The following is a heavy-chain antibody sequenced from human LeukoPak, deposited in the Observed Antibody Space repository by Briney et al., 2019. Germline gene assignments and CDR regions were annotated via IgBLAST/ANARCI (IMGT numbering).Heavy chain of an antibody. CDR2: IIPIFGTA. CDR1: GYTFTSYG. J-gene: IGHJ4*02. V-gene: IGHV1-69*13. D-gene: IGHD5-18*01. CDR3: AREGDTAINYFDY. Sequence: RASVKVSCKASGYTFTSYGISWVRQAPGRGLEWMGGIIPIFGTANYAQKFQGRVTITADESTSTAYMELSSLRSEDTAVYYCAREGDTAINYFDYWGQGTLVTVSS.